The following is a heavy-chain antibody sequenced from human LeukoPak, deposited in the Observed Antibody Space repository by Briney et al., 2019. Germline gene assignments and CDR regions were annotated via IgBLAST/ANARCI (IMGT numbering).Heavy chain of an antibody. J-gene: IGHJ6*03. D-gene: IGHD3-10*01. CDR1: GYTFTGYY. V-gene: IGHV1-2*02. CDR2: IHPNSGVT. CDR3: ARERREITLIRGSRPYFYYMDV. Sequence: GASVKVSCKASGYTFTGYYMHWVRQAPGQGLAWMGWIHPNSGVTNYAQKFQGRVTMTRDTSISTAYMELSRLRSDDTAVYYCARERREITLIRGSRPYFYYMDVWGKGTTVTISS.